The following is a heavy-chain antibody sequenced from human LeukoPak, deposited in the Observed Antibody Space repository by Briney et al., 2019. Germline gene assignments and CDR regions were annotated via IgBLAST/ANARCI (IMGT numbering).Heavy chain of an antibody. CDR2: IYSGGST. Sequence: GGSLSLSCTASGFIVSSNYMSWVRQAPGKGLEWVSVIYSGGSTYYADSVKGRFTISRDNSKNTLYLQMNSLRAEDTAVYYCASAFVVVTALDYWGQGTLVTVSS. CDR1: GFIVSSNY. J-gene: IGHJ4*02. D-gene: IGHD2-21*02. V-gene: IGHV3-66*01. CDR3: ASAFVVVTALDY.